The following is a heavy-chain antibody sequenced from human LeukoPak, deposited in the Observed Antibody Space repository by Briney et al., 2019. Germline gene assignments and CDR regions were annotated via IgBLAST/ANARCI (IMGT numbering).Heavy chain of an antibody. CDR2: INPNSGGT. D-gene: IGHD2-21*02. Sequence: GASVKVSCTSSGHTFTGYYMHWVRQPHGQGLEWMGWINPNSGGTNYAQKFQGRVTMTRDTSISTAYMELSRLRSDDTAVYYCARQPSMTWGQGTLVTVSS. CDR1: GHTFTGYY. CDR3: ARQPSMT. V-gene: IGHV1-2*02. J-gene: IGHJ4*02.